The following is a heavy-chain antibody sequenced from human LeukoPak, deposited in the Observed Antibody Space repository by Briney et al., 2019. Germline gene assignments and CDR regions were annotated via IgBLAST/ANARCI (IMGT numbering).Heavy chain of an antibody. Sequence: GGSLRLSCAASGFTFSSYSMNWVRQAPGKGLEWVSSISSSSYIYYADSVKGRFTISRDNAKNSLYLQMNSLRAEGTAVYYCARWNSQRALDYWGQGTLVTVSS. D-gene: IGHD6-25*01. J-gene: IGHJ4*02. CDR1: GFTFSSYS. CDR2: ISSSSYI. CDR3: ARWNSQRALDY. V-gene: IGHV3-21*01.